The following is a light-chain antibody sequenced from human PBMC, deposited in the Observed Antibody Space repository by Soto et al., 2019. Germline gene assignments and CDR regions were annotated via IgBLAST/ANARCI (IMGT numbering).Light chain of an antibody. V-gene: IGLV2-14*01. Sequence: ALTQPASVSGSPGQSITISFTGTSSDVGGYNYVSWYQQHPGKAPKLMIYEVSNRPSGVSNRFSGSKSGNTASLTISGLQAEDEADYYCSSYTSSSTPYVFGTGTKVT. J-gene: IGLJ1*01. CDR1: SSDVGGYNY. CDR3: SSYTSSSTPYV. CDR2: EVS.